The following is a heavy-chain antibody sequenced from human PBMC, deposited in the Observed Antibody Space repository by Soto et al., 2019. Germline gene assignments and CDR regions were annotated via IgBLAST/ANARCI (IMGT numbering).Heavy chain of an antibody. Sequence: SETLSLTCTVSGGSVSIGSYYLSWIRQPPGKGLEWIGYIYYSGSTNYNPSLKSRVTISVDTSKNQFSLKLSSVTAADKAVYYCARTQLDYYDYGMDVWGQGTRVTVSS. V-gene: IGHV4-61*01. CDR3: ARTQLDYYDYGMDV. J-gene: IGHJ6*02. CDR1: GGSVSIGSYY. CDR2: IYYSGST.